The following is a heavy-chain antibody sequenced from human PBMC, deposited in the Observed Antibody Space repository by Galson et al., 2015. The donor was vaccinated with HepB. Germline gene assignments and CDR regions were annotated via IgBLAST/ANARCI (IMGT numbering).Heavy chain of an antibody. CDR3: ARGGYYYGSGSYYRGGYYYGMDV. CDR1: GFTVSSNY. J-gene: IGHJ6*02. D-gene: IGHD3-10*01. V-gene: IGHV3-66*02. Sequence: SLRLSCAASGFTVSSNYMSWVRLAPGKGLEWVSVIYSGGSTYYADSVKGRFTISRDNSKNTLYLQMNSLRAEDTAVYYCARGGYYYGSGSYYRGGYYYGMDVWGQGTTVTVSS. CDR2: IYSGGST.